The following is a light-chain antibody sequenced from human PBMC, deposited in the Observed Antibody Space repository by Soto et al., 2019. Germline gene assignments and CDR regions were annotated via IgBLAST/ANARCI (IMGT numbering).Light chain of an antibody. CDR1: QSVSSSY. CDR2: DAS. V-gene: IGKV3D-20*01. CDR3: QQYGSTRLT. J-gene: IGKJ4*01. Sequence: EIVLTQSPATLSLSPGERATLSCGASQSVSSSYLAWYQQKPGLAPRLLIYDASSRATGIPDRFSGSGAGKVSTPTSSRLEPEDCALYCCQQYGSTRLTFGGGTKVEIK.